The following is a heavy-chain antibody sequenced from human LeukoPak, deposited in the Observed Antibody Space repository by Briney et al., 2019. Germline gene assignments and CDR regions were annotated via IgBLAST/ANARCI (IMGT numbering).Heavy chain of an antibody. CDR1: GGSISSFY. J-gene: IGHJ5*02. CDR3: ARHGTSGTNLNWFDP. V-gene: IGHV4-59*01. Sequence: SETLSLTCTVSGGSISSFYWSWIRQPPGKGLEWIGYIYYSGSTNYNPSLKSRVTISVDTSKNQFSLKLSSVTAADTAGYYCARHGTSGTNLNWFDPWGQGTLVTVSS. D-gene: IGHD1-1*01. CDR2: IYYSGST.